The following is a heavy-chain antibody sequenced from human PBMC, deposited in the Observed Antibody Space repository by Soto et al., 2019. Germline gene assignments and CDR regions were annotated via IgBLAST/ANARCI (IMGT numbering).Heavy chain of an antibody. CDR2: TYFMSKWYN. CDR3: ARTPASGTLDP. CDR1: GYSVSSNSAA. D-gene: IGHD6-13*01. V-gene: IGHV6-1*01. Sequence: SQTLSLTCAISGYSVSSNSAALNWIRQSPSRGLEWLGRTYFMSKWYNDYALSVKSRITINPDTSKNQFSLQLNSVTPEDTAVYYCARTPASGTLDPWGQGTLVTVSS. J-gene: IGHJ5*02.